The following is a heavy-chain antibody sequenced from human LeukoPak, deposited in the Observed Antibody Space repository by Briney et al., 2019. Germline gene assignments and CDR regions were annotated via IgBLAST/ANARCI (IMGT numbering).Heavy chain of an antibody. CDR2: ISGSGGST. CDR3: AKGENYYDSSGYYPPQKKFDY. Sequence: PGGSLRLSCAASGFTFSSYAMSWVRQAPGKGLEWVSAISGSGGSTYYADSVKGRFTISRDNSKNTLYLQMNSLRAEDTAVYYCAKGENYYDSSGYYPPQKKFDYWGQGTLVTVSS. V-gene: IGHV3-23*01. D-gene: IGHD3-22*01. J-gene: IGHJ4*02. CDR1: GFTFSSYA.